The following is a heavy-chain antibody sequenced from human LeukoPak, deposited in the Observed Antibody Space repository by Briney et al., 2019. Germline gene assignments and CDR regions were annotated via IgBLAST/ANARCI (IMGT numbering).Heavy chain of an antibody. D-gene: IGHD3-16*02. CDR3: ARNYDYVWGSYRYTEYYFDY. CDR1: GYTFTSYD. CDR2: MNPNSGNT. V-gene: IGHV1-8*01. J-gene: IGHJ4*02. Sequence: ASVKVSCKASGYTFTSYDINWVRQATGQGLEWMGWMNPNSGNTGYAQKFQGRVTMTRNTSISTAYMELRSLRSDDTAVYYCARNYDYVWGSYRYTEYYFDYWGQGTLVTVSS.